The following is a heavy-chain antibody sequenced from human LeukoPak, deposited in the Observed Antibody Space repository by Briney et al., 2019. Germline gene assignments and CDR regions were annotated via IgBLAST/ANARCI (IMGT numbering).Heavy chain of an antibody. V-gene: IGHV4-59*01. J-gene: IGHJ4*02. CDR2: IYYSGST. CDR1: GGSISSYY. Sequence: SETLSLTCTVSGGSISSYYWSWIRQPPGKGLEWIGYIYYSGSTNYNPSLKSRVTISVDTSKNQFSLKLSSVTAADTAVYYCARGKYDILTGSRYYFDYWGQGTLVTVSS. CDR3: ARGKYDILTGSRYYFDY. D-gene: IGHD3-9*01.